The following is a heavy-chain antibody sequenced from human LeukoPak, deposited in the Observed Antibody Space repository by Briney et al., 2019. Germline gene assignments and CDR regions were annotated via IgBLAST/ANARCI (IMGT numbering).Heavy chain of an antibody. V-gene: IGHV3-23*01. CDR2: ISGGGDSA. CDR1: GFTFSDYA. CDR3: AKLGCTGTFCYANY. D-gene: IGHD2-2*01. Sequence: GGSLRLSCAASGFTFSDYAMTWVRQTPGKGLEWVSVISGGGDSADHADSMKGRFTISRDNSKNTLYLQMNSLRAEDTALYYCAKLGCTGTFCYANYWGQGTLVTVSS. J-gene: IGHJ4*02.